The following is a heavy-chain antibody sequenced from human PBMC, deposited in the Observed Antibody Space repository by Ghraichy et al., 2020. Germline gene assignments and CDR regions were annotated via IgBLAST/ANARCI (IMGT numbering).Heavy chain of an antibody. D-gene: IGHD3-22*01. J-gene: IGHJ4*02. V-gene: IGHV3-30*02. CDR1: GFTFSSYG. CDR3: AKDYYDMVYFDY. CDR2: IRYDGSNK. Sequence: GGSLRLSCAASGFTFSSYGMHWVRQAPGKGLEWVAFIRYDGSNKYYADSVKGRFTISRDSSKNTLYLQMNSLRAEDTAVYYCAKDYYDMVYFDYWGQGTLVTVSS.